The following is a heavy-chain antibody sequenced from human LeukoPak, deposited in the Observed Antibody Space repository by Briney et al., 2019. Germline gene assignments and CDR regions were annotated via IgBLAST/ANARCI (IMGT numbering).Heavy chain of an antibody. Sequence: GGSLRLSCAASGFTVSNYYMSWVRQAPGKGLEWVSVIYSGGGTYYADSVKGRFTISRDKSKNTLYLQMNSLRAEDTALFYCAARWGYNGFDIWGQGTMVAVSS. CDR2: IYSGGGT. CDR1: GFTVSNYY. D-gene: IGHD5-18*01. V-gene: IGHV3-53*01. CDR3: AARWGYNGFDI. J-gene: IGHJ3*02.